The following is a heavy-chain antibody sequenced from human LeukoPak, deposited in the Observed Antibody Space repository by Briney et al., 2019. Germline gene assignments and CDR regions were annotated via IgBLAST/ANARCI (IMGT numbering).Heavy chain of an antibody. CDR3: ARGTVTTRRHYYGMDV. CDR2: IYHSGST. CDR1: GYSISSGYY. D-gene: IGHD4-17*01. Sequence: SETLSLTCSVSGYSISSGYYWGWIRQPPGKGLEWIGEIYHSGSTNYNPSLKSRVTISVDKSKNQFPLKLSSVTAADTAVYYCARGTVTTRRHYYGMDVWGQGTTVTVSS. V-gene: IGHV4-38-2*02. J-gene: IGHJ6*02.